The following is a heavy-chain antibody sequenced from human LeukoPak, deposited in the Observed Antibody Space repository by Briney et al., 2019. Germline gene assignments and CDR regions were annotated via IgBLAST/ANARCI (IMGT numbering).Heavy chain of an antibody. CDR1: GGTFSSYA. J-gene: IGHJ5*02. CDR2: IIPIFGTA. Sequence: GASVKVSCKASGGTFSSYAISWVRQAPGQGLEWMGGIIPIFGTANYAQKFQGRVTITADESTSTAYMELSSLRSEDTAVYYCARDFWSGYNSLNWFDPWGQGTLVTVSS. CDR3: ARDFWSGYNSLNWFDP. V-gene: IGHV1-69*13. D-gene: IGHD3-3*01.